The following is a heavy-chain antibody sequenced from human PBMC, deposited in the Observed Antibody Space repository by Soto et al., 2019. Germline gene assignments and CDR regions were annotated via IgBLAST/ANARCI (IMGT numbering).Heavy chain of an antibody. V-gene: IGHV4-61*01. CDR3: ARATRFGGPLDYFDY. CDR1: GGSVSSGSYY. D-gene: IGHD3-10*01. J-gene: IGHJ4*02. CDR2: IYYNGRT. Sequence: PSETLSLTCTVSGGSVSSGSYYWSWIRQPPGKGLEWIGYIYYNGRTNYNPSLESRVTLSADTSKNQFSLKLSSVTAADTAVYYCARATRFGGPLDYFDYWGQGTLVTVSS.